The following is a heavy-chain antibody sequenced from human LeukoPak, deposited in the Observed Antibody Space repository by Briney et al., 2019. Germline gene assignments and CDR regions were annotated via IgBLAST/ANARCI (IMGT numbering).Heavy chain of an antibody. CDR2: STHTGGT. V-gene: IGHV4-34*01. Sequence: KPSETLSLTCAVYGGSFSGHYWTWIRQAPGKGLEWIGESTHTGGTNYNPSLKSRVTISVDTSKNQFSLKLTSVSAADTAVYHCARGRTGAAALDFWGPGTLVTVSS. CDR3: ARGRTGAAALDF. D-gene: IGHD2-2*01. CDR1: GGSFSGHY. J-gene: IGHJ4*02.